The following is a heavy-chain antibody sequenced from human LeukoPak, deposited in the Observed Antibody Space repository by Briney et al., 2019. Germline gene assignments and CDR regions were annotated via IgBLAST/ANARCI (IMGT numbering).Heavy chain of an antibody. CDR2: ISGSGGST. CDR1: GFTFSSYA. J-gene: IGHJ4*02. CDR3: AKDGPIAVAGHFDY. V-gene: IGHV3-23*01. Sequence: GGSLRLSCAASGFTFSSYAMSWVRQAPGKGLEWVAAISGSGGSTYYADYVKGRLTISRDNSKNTLYLQMNSLRAEDTAVYYCAKDGPIAVAGHFDYWGQGTLFTVSS. D-gene: IGHD6-19*01.